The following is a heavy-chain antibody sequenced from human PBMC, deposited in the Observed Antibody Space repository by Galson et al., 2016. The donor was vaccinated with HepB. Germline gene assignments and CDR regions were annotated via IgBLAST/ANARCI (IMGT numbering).Heavy chain of an antibody. D-gene: IGHD2-21*02. J-gene: IGHJ6*02. CDR1: GFTFSNYY. Sequence: LRLSCAASGFTFSNYYMNWIRQTPGKGLEWVSYISSSGNTMYYADSVKGRFTISRDNAKNSLYLQMNSLRAEDTAVYYCARGVVTAYYYYYAMDVWGQGTTVTVSS. CDR2: ISSSGNTM. V-gene: IGHV3-11*01. CDR3: ARGVVTAYYYYYAMDV.